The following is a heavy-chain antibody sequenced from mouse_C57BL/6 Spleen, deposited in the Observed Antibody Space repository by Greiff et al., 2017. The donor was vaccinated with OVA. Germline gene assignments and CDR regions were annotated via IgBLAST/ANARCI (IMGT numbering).Heavy chain of an antibody. J-gene: IGHJ2*01. D-gene: IGHD3-3*01. Sequence: QVQLQQSGPELVKPGASVKISCKASGYAFSSSWMNWVKQRPGKGLEWIGRIYPGDGDTKYNGKFKGKATLTADKSSSKAYMQLSSLTSDDSAVYFCARGTEAYYFDYWGQGTTLTVSS. CDR3: ARGTEAYYFDY. CDR2: IYPGDGDT. V-gene: IGHV1-82*01. CDR1: GYAFSSSW.